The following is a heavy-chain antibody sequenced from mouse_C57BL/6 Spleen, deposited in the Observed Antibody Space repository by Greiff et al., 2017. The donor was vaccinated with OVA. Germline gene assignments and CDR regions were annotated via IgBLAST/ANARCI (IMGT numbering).Heavy chain of an antibody. D-gene: IGHD1-1*01. CDR2: ISSGSSTI. Sequence: EVQRVESGGGLVKPGGSLKLSCAASGFTFSDYGMHWVRQAPEKGLEWVAYISSGSSTIYYADTVKGRFTISRDNAKNTLFLQMTSLRSEDTAMYYCAGSSYTYYAMDYWGQGTSVTVSS. CDR3: AGSSYTYYAMDY. J-gene: IGHJ4*01. CDR1: GFTFSDYG. V-gene: IGHV5-17*01.